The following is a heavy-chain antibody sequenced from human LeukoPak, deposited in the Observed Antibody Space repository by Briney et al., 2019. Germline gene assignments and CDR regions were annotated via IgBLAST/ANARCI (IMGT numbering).Heavy chain of an antibody. V-gene: IGHV4-34*01. Sequence: PSETLSLTCAVYGGSFSDYYWSWIRQPPGKGLEWIGEINHSGNTNYNPSLKSRVTISVDTSKNQFSLKLSSVTAADTAVYYCARVVYYDILTGYYNVWAFDIWGQGTMVTVSS. D-gene: IGHD3-9*01. J-gene: IGHJ3*02. CDR3: ARVVYYDILTGYYNVWAFDI. CDR1: GGSFSDYY. CDR2: INHSGNT.